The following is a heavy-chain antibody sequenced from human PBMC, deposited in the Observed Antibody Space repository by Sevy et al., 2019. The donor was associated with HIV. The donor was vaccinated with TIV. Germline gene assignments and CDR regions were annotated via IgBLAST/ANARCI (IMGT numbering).Heavy chain of an antibody. J-gene: IGHJ6*02. Sequence: ASVKVSCKVSGYTLTELSMHWVRQAPGKGLEWMGGFDPEDGETIYAQKFQGRVTMTEDTSTDTAYMELSSLRSEDTAAYYCATDTYCSGGSCYYGMDVWGQGTTVTVSS. CDR3: ATDTYCSGGSCYYGMDV. V-gene: IGHV1-24*01. CDR1: GYTLTELS. CDR2: FDPEDGET. D-gene: IGHD2-15*01.